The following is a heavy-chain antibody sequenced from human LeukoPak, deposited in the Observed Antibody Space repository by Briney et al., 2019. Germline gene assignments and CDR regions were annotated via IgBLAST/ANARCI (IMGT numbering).Heavy chain of an antibody. J-gene: IGHJ4*02. V-gene: IGHV4-30-4*01. CDR2: IYYSGST. CDR1: GGSISSGDYY. D-gene: IGHD3-10*01. Sequence: SETLSLTCTVSGGSISSGDYYWSWIRQPPGKGLEWIGYIYYSGSTYYNPSLKSRVTISVDTSKNQFSLKLSSVTAADTAVYYCARVAREDYYGSGLLDYWGQGTLVTVSS. CDR3: ARVAREDYYGSGLLDY.